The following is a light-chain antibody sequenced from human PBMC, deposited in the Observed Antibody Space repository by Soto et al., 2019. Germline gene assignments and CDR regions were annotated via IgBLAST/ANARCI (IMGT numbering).Light chain of an antibody. CDR1: QSVSSIY. V-gene: IGKV3-20*01. CDR2: GAS. CDR3: QQYGSSPRT. Sequence: VLSLSPGALSLTTGERATLSCRAGQSVSSIYLGWYQQKPGQAPRLLIYGASSRATGIPDRFSGSGSGTDFTLIISRLEPEDFAMYYCQQYGSSPRTFGQGS. J-gene: IGKJ1*01.